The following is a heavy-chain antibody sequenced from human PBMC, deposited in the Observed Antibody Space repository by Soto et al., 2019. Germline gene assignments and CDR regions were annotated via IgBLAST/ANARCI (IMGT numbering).Heavy chain of an antibody. J-gene: IGHJ5*02. Sequence: QVQLVQSGGGVVQSGRSLRLSCTSSGFTFNTYVMSWARQAPGKGLEWVAGIWYDGSYRYYVDSVQGRFTVSRDNSKNTVYLAMNSLRAEDTAVYYCARISGAGHLGWFDPWGQGTLVSVSS. CDR3: ARISGAGHLGWFDP. V-gene: IGHV3-33*03. CDR2: IWYDGSYR. D-gene: IGHD2-8*02. CDR1: GFTFNTYV.